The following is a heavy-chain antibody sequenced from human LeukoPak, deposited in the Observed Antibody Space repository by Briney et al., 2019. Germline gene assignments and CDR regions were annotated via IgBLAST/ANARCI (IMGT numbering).Heavy chain of an antibody. Sequence: ASVKLSCKASGYTFTSYGISWVRQAPGQGLEWMGWISAYNGNTNYAQNLQGRDTMTTDTSTSTAYMELRSLRSDDTAVYYCAREGYYGSGSYYPDWFDPWGQGTLVTVSS. J-gene: IGHJ5*02. D-gene: IGHD3-10*01. CDR3: AREGYYGSGSYYPDWFDP. CDR1: GYTFTSYG. V-gene: IGHV1-18*04. CDR2: ISAYNGNT.